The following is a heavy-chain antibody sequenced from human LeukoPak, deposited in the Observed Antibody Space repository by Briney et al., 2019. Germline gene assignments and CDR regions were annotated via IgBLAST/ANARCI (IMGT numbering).Heavy chain of an antibody. D-gene: IGHD3-9*01. Sequence: ASVKVSCKAAGYTFTSHYMHWVRQPPGQGLEWMVVINPSGGSTSYAQKFQDRVTMTRDTSTSTVYIELNGLRAEDTAVYYCARGCYDILTGYSPPAYYFDYWGQGTLVTVSS. CDR2: INPSGGST. J-gene: IGHJ4*02. CDR1: GYTFTSHY. CDR3: ARGCYDILTGYSPPAYYFDY. V-gene: IGHV1-46*01.